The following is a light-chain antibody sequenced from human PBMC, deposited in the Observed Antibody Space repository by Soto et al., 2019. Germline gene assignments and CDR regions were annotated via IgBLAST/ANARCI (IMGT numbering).Light chain of an antibody. CDR1: QSVSSY. Sequence: DIVMMQCTATLSVSPWERATLSCRASQSVSSYLAWYQQKPGQAPRLLIYGAFNRATGIPARFSGSGSGTDFTLTISSLEPEDFAVYYCQQRNIGPPVTFGQGARLEIK. CDR2: GAF. J-gene: IGKJ5*01. V-gene: IGKV3-11*01. CDR3: QQRNIGPPVT.